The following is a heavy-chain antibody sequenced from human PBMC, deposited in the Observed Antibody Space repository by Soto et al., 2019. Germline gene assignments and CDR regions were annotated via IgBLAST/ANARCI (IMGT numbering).Heavy chain of an antibody. D-gene: IGHD3-10*01. CDR2: ISAYNGNT. J-gene: IGHJ5*02. Sequence: QVQLVQSGAEVKKPGASVKVSCKASGYTFTSYGISWVRQAPGQGLEWMGWISAYNGNTNYAQKLQGRVTMTTDTSTSTAYMELRSLRSDDTAVYYCARALLVTMVRGVSNWFDPWGQGTLVTVSS. CDR3: ARALLVTMVRGVSNWFDP. CDR1: GYTFTSYG. V-gene: IGHV1-18*01.